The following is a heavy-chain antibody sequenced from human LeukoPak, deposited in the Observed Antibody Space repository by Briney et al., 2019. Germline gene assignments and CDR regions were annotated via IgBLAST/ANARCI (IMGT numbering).Heavy chain of an antibody. CDR3: ARVVGVVAADYYYYMDV. Sequence: ASVKVSCKASGGTFSSYAISWVRQAPGQGLEWMGGIIPIFGTANYAQKFQGRVTITADESMSTAYMELSSLRSEDTAVYYCARVVGVVAADYYYYMDVWGKGTTVTVSS. CDR1: GGTFSSYA. J-gene: IGHJ6*03. D-gene: IGHD2-15*01. CDR2: IIPIFGTA. V-gene: IGHV1-69*13.